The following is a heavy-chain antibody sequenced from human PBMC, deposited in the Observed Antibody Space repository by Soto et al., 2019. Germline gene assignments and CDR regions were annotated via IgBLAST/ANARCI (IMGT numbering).Heavy chain of an antibody. CDR3: ARFSAAGTGGVDYYYYYGMDV. J-gene: IGHJ6*02. D-gene: IGHD6-13*01. V-gene: IGHV3-33*01. CDR2: IWYDGSNK. CDR1: GFTFSSYG. Sequence: QVQLVESGGGVVQPGRSLRPSCAASGFTFSSYGMHWVRQAPGKGLEWVAVIWYDGSNKYYADSVKGRFTISRDNSKNTLYLQMNSLRAEDTAVYYCARFSAAGTGGVDYYYYYGMDVWGQGTTVTVSS.